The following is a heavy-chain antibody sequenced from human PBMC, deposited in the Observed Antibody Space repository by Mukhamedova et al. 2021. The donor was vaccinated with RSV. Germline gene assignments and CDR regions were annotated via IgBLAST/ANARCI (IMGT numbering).Heavy chain of an antibody. Sequence: NPSLKSRVTISVDTSKNQFSLKLSSVTAADTDVYYCARGSGYDLLTGYYRLLYFDYWGQGTLVTVSS. J-gene: IGHJ4*02. D-gene: IGHD3-9*01. CDR3: ARGSGYDLLTGYYRLLYFDY. V-gene: IGHV4-59*09.